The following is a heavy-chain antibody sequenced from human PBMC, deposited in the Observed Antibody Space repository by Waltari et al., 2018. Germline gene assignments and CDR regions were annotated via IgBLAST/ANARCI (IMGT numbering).Heavy chain of an antibody. CDR2: IDPSDSDT. CDR3: AKGLEYSNPYYFDY. CDR1: GYRFTNYW. D-gene: IGHD4-4*01. Sequence: EVQLVQSGAEVKRPGESLKISCKTSGYRFTNYWITWVRQMPGKGLEWMGAIDPSDSDTTYSPSFQGQVTISADKSINTAYLHWSSLKASDTATYYCAKGLEYSNPYYFDYWGQGVLVTVSS. J-gene: IGHJ4*02. V-gene: IGHV5-51*01.